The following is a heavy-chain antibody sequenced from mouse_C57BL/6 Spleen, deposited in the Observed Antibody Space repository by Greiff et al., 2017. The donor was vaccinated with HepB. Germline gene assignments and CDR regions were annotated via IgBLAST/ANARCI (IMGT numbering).Heavy chain of an antibody. CDR3: ARRMVTRYFDV. Sequence: EVKVVESGGGLVKPGGSLKLSCAASGFTFSSYAMSWVRQTPEKRLEWVATISDGGSYTYYPDNVKGRFTISRDNAKNNLYLQMSHLKSEDTAMYYCARRMVTRYFDVWGTGTTVTVSS. CDR1: GFTFSSYA. D-gene: IGHD2-3*01. CDR2: ISDGGSYT. J-gene: IGHJ1*03. V-gene: IGHV5-4*03.